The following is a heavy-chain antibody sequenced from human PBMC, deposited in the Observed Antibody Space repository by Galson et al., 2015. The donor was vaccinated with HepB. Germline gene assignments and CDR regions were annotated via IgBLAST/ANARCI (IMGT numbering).Heavy chain of an antibody. CDR3: AKTLRYCSGGSCYDYYYGMDV. Sequence: SLRLSCAASGFTFSSYAMSWVRQAPGKGLEWVSAISGSGGSTYYADSVKGRFTISRDNSKNTLYLRMNSLRAEDTAVYYCAKTLRYCSGGSCYDYYYGMDVWGQGTTVTVSS. J-gene: IGHJ6*02. V-gene: IGHV3-23*01. CDR2: ISGSGGST. D-gene: IGHD2-15*01. CDR1: GFTFSSYA.